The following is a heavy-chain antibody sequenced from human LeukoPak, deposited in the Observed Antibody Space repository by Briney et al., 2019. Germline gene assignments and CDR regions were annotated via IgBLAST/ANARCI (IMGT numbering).Heavy chain of an antibody. Sequence: SETLSLTCTVSGYSITSGYYWGWIRQPPGKGLEWIGSIYHSGSTHYNPSLNSRVTMSVDTSKNQVSLKLSSVTAADTAVYYCARHEHYDSWSGYLGYFDYWGQGTLVTVST. CDR3: ARHEHYDSWSGYLGYFDY. CDR2: IYHSGST. D-gene: IGHD3-3*01. J-gene: IGHJ4*02. CDR1: GYSITSGYY. V-gene: IGHV4-38-2*02.